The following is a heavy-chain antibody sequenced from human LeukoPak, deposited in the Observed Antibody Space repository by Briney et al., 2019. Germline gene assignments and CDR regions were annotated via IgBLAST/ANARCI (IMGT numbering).Heavy chain of an antibody. CDR3: AKLPREVATIAAVVY. Sequence: GGSLRLSCAASGFTVSSNYMSWVRQAPGKGLEWVSVIYSGGSTYYADSVKGRFTISRDNSKNTLSLQMNSLRAEDTAVYYCAKLPREVATIAAVVYWGQGTLVTVSS. CDR1: GFTVSSNY. J-gene: IGHJ4*02. CDR2: IYSGGST. V-gene: IGHV3-66*04. D-gene: IGHD5-24*01.